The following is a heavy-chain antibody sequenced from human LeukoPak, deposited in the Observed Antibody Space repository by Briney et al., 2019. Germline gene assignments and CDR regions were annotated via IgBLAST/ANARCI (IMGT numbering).Heavy chain of an antibody. CDR1: GFTFKNHW. CDR3: VRDADWASDY. Sequence: GGSLRLSCVGSGFTFKNHWMVWVRQAPGKGLEWVANMKQDGSERYYGDSVRGRFTISRDNAKSSLYLQMNRLRAADTAVYYCVRDADWASDYWGQGTLVTVSS. CDR2: MKQDGSER. V-gene: IGHV3-7*01. D-gene: IGHD3/OR15-3a*01. J-gene: IGHJ4*02.